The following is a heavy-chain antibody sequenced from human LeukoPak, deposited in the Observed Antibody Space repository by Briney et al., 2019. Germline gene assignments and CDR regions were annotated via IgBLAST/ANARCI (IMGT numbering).Heavy chain of an antibody. Sequence: GGSPRLSCAASGFTFSSYGMHWVRQAPGKGLEWVAVISYDGSNKYYADSVKGRFTISRDNSKNTLYLRMNSLRAEDTAVYYCAKGLITMVRGVIIPDYFDYWGQGTLVTVSS. D-gene: IGHD3-10*01. J-gene: IGHJ4*02. CDR3: AKGLITMVRGVIIPDYFDY. V-gene: IGHV3-30*18. CDR2: ISYDGSNK. CDR1: GFTFSSYG.